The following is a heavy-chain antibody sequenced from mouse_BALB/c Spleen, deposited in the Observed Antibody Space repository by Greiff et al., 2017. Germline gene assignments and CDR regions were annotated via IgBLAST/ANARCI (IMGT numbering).Heavy chain of an antibody. CDR1: GYTFTDYN. CDR2: INPNNGGT. J-gene: IGHJ1*01. D-gene: IGHD4-1*01. CDR3: ARGAGTRSYWYFDV. Sequence: VQLKESGPELVKPGASVKIPCKASGYTFTDYNMDWVKQSHGKSLEWIGDINPNNGGTIYNQKFKGKATLTVDKSSSTAYMELRSLTSEDTAVYYCARGAGTRSYWYFDVWGAGTTVTVSS. V-gene: IGHV1-18*01.